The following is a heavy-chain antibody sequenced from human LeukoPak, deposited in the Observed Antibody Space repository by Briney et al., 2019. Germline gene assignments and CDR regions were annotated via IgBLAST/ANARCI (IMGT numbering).Heavy chain of an antibody. J-gene: IGHJ4*02. CDR1: GGSFSGYY. D-gene: IGHD6-19*01. V-gene: IGHV4-34*01. Sequence: PSETLSLTCAVYGGSFSGYYWSLIRQPPGKGLEWIGEINHSGSTNYNPSLKSRVTISVDTSKNQFSLKLSSVTAADTAVYYCARGPIAVAGRVDYWGQGTLVTVSS. CDR2: INHSGST. CDR3: ARGPIAVAGRVDY.